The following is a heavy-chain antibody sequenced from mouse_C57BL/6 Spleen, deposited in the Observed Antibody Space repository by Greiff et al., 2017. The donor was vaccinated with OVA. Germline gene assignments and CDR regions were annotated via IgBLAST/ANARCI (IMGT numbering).Heavy chain of an antibody. V-gene: IGHV5-9-1*02. CDR3: TRDRDYDYDDWYFDV. CDR2: ISSGGDYI. D-gene: IGHD2-4*01. CDR1: GFTFSSYA. J-gene: IGHJ1*03. Sequence: EVHLVESGEGLVKPGGSLKLSCAASGFTFSSYAMSWVRQTPEKRLEWVAYISSGGDYIYYADTVKGRFTISRDNARNTLYLQMSSLKSEDTAMYYCTRDRDYDYDDWYFDVWGTGTTVTVSS.